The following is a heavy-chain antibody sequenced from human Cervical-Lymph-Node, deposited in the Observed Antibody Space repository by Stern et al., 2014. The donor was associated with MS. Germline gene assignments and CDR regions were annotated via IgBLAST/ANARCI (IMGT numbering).Heavy chain of an antibody. CDR3: ARSNYCMDV. J-gene: IGHJ6*02. D-gene: IGHD2-8*01. CDR2: INSDGSGR. V-gene: IGHV3-74*02. Sequence: VQLVQSGGGVVQPGGSLRLSCAASGFTFSSQGMHCVRHVPGKGLVVVSRINSDGSGRSYADSVKGRFTLPRGNAKKTLYLQMDSLRAEDTAVYYCARSNYCMDVWGQGTTVTVS. CDR1: GFTFSSQG.